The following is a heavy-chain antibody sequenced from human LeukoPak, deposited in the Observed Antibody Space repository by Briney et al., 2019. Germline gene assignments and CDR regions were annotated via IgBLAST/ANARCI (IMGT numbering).Heavy chain of an antibody. D-gene: IGHD1-14*01. V-gene: IGHV3-21*01. CDR3: ARGGATWGRGTPFDY. CDR1: GFTFNSYS. J-gene: IGHJ4*02. CDR2: ISSSSSYI. Sequence: GGSLRLSCAASGFTFNSYSMNWVRQAPGKGLEWVSSISSSSSYIKCADSVKGRFTISRDNAKNSLYLQMNSLRAEDTAVYYCARGGATWGRGTPFDYWGQGTLVTVSS.